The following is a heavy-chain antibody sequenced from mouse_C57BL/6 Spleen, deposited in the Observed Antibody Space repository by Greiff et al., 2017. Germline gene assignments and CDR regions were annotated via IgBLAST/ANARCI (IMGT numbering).Heavy chain of an antibody. Sequence: VQLQQSGAELVKPGASVKISCKASGYTFSSYWMNWVKQRPGKGLEWIGQIYPGDGDTNYNGKFKGKATLTADKSSSTAYMQLSSLTSEDSAVYFCARVGLSYSNYGGDYWGQGTTLTVSS. CDR1: GYTFSSYW. CDR2: IYPGDGDT. V-gene: IGHV1-80*01. CDR3: ARVGLSYSNYGGDY. D-gene: IGHD2-5*01. J-gene: IGHJ2*01.